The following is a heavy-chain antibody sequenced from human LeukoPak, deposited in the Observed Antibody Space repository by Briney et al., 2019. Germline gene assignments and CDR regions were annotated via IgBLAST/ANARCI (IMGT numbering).Heavy chain of an antibody. CDR1: GFTFSSYG. Sequence: GGSLRLSCAASGFTFSSYGMHWVRQAPGKGLEWVAVISYDGSNKYYADSVKGRFTFSRDNSKNTLYLQMNSLRAEDTAVYYCAKDPAHYYDSSGYYPYWGQGTLVTVSS. V-gene: IGHV3-30*18. CDR2: ISYDGSNK. J-gene: IGHJ4*02. D-gene: IGHD3-22*01. CDR3: AKDPAHYYDSSGYYPY.